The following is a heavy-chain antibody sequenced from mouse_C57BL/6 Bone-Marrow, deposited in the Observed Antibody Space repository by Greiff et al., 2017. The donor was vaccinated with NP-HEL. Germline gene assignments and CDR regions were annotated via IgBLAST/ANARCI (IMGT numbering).Heavy chain of an antibody. J-gene: IGHJ3*01. D-gene: IGHD1-1*01. V-gene: IGHV5-17*01. Sequence: DVQLQESGGGLVKPGGSLKLSCAASGFTFSDYGMHWVRQAPEKGLEWVAYISSGSSTIYYADTVKGRFTISSANAKNTLFLQMTSLRSEDTAMYYCARQGNYYGSSPAWFAYWGQGTLVTVSA. CDR3: ARQGNYYGSSPAWFAY. CDR1: GFTFSDYG. CDR2: ISSGSSTI.